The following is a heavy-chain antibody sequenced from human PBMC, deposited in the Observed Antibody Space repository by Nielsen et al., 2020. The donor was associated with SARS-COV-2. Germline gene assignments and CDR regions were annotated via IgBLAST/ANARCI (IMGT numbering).Heavy chain of an antibody. V-gene: IGHV1-18*01. CDR2: ISAYNGNT. CDR3: ARDVYSGYDYLLYPYYYGMDV. D-gene: IGHD5-12*01. CDR1: GYTFTSYG. Sequence: ASVKVSCKASGYTFTSYGISWVRQAPGQGLEWMGWISAYNGNTNYARKLQGRVTMTTDTSTSTAYMELRSLRSDDTAVYYCARDVYSGYDYLLYPYYYGMDVWGQGTTVTVSS. J-gene: IGHJ6*02.